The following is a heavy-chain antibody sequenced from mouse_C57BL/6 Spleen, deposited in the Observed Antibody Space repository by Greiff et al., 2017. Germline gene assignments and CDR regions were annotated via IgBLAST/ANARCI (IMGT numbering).Heavy chain of an antibody. D-gene: IGHD1-1*01. CDR1: GFTFSDYG. CDR3: ANGSSYDAMDY. V-gene: IGHV5-17*01. CDR2: ISSGTSTI. J-gene: IGHJ4*01. Sequence: VQLQQSGGGLVKPGGSLKLSCAASGFTFSDYGMHWVRQAPEKGLEWVAYISSGTSTIYYADTVKGRFTISRDNAKNTLFLQMTSLRSEDTAMYYCANGSSYDAMDYWGQGTSVTVSS.